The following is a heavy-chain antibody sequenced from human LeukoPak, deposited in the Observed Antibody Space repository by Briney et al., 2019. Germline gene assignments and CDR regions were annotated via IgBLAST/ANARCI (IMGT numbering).Heavy chain of an antibody. CDR1: GLTFRNYA. Sequence: PGGSPRLSCAASGLTFRNYAMNWVRQAPGKGLEWVSSISGSGGGTFYADSVKGRFTISRDNSKKTVYLQMQSLRVEDTAVYYCVKSNNLGGDYWGQGTLVTVSS. V-gene: IGHV3-23*01. J-gene: IGHJ4*02. CDR3: VKSNNLGGDY. CDR2: ISGSGGGT. D-gene: IGHD1/OR15-1a*01.